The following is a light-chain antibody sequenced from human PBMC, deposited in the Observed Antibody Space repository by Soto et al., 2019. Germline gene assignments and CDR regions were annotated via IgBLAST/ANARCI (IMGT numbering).Light chain of an antibody. V-gene: IGKV1-33*01. J-gene: IGKJ5*01. Sequence: DIPMTQSPSSLSASVGDRVTITCRASQDISNYLNWYQQRPGKAPKRLIYNASNLERGVPSRFSGTRSGTHFTFAITSLQPEAVATYNCHQSYGLPITGGQGTRLEL. CDR2: NAS. CDR1: QDISNY. CDR3: HQSYGLPIT.